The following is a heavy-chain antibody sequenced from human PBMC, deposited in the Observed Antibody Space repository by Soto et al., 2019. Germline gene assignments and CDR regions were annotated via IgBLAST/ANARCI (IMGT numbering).Heavy chain of an antibody. CDR1: GYFFTSHY. V-gene: IGHV1-2*06. CDR2: INPNNGDT. J-gene: IGHJ4*02. Sequence: QVQLVQSGAEVEKPGASVKVSCKTSGYFFTSHYIHWVRLAPGRGLEWMGRINPNNGDTNSPQKFQGRVTMTSHTSISTAYMEMSGLRSDDTALSYCAREITYGGGSFSLGLWGQGTLVTVSS. D-gene: IGHD3-10*01. CDR3: AREITYGGGSFSLGL.